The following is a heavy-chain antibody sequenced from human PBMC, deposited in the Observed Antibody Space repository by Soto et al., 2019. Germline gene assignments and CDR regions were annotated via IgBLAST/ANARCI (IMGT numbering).Heavy chain of an antibody. CDR2: IYWDNDK. CDR1: GFSLSSGVG. Sequence: QITLRESGPTLVKPTETLTLTCSFSGFSLSSGVGVGWVRQPPGKALEWLAVIYWDNDKRSSPSLKSRLTITKDTSRNLVFLTMTTMDPVDTAIYYCSHRHGLDRGRGWFDPWGPGIPVTVSS. CDR3: SHRHGLDRGRGWFDP. D-gene: IGHD6-19*01. V-gene: IGHV2-5*02. J-gene: IGHJ5*02.